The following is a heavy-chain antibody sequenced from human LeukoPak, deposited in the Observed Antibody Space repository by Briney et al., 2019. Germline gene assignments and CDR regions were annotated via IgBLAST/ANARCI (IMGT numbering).Heavy chain of an antibody. CDR3: ARASVGTTDWYFDF. V-gene: IGHV3-21*01. Sequence: GGSLRLSCAASGFTFSSYSMNWVRQAPGKGLEWVSSISSSGSYIYYADSMKGRFTISRDNAKNSLYLQMNSLRVEDTAVYYCARASVGTTDWYFDFWGRGTLVTVSS. CDR2: ISSSGSYI. D-gene: IGHD2-2*01. J-gene: IGHJ2*01. CDR1: GFTFSSYS.